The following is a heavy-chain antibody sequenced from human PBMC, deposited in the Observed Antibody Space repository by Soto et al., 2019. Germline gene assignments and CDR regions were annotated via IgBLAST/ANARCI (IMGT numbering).Heavy chain of an antibody. CDR3: ARHFGWFATFDC. D-gene: IGHD2-15*01. J-gene: IGHJ4*02. Sequence: QLQLQESGPGLVKPSETLSLTCTVSGGSISSSTYYWGWIRQPPGKGLEWIGSFYYSGSTSYYSRSFKILVTISVDTSKNQFALKLASVTAADTAVYYCARHFGWFATFDCWGQGTLVTVSS. CDR1: GGSISSSTYY. CDR2: FYYSGSTS. V-gene: IGHV4-39*01.